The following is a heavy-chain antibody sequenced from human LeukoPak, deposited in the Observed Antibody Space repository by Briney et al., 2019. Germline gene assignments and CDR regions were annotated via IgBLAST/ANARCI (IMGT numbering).Heavy chain of an antibody. Sequence: SETLSLTCAVSGDSISRDIYYWSWIRQYPGRDLEWIGYILYSGNAYFNPSLKSRATMSVDTSKNQSSLRLRSVTAADTAIYYCARENSGSYLRKWFDPWGQGSLVTVSS. CDR3: ARENSGSYLRKWFDP. CDR1: GDSISRDIYY. CDR2: ILYSGNA. J-gene: IGHJ5*02. V-gene: IGHV4-31*11. D-gene: IGHD1-26*01.